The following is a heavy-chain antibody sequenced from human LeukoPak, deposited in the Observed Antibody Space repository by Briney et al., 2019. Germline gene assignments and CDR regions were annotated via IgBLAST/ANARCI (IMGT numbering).Heavy chain of an antibody. D-gene: IGHD6-13*01. Sequence: NPSETLPLTCTVSGGSLSSYFWGWIRQPPGKGLEWIAYIYYSGSTNYNPSLKSRVTISVDTSKNQFSLKLSSVTAADTAVYYCARQPSSWFTSFDSWGQGTLVTVSS. V-gene: IGHV4-59*01. CDR1: GGSLSSYF. CDR3: ARQPSSWFTSFDS. J-gene: IGHJ4*02. CDR2: IYYSGST.